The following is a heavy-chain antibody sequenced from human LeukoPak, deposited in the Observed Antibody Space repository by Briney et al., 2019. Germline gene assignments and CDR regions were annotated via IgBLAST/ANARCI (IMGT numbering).Heavy chain of an antibody. J-gene: IGHJ4*02. Sequence: PSETLSLTCTVSGGSISSGGYYWSWIRQHPGKGLEWIGYIYYSGSTYYNPSLKSRVTISVDTSKNQFSLKLSSVTAADTAVYYCARSPFRYNFYGSSFDYWGQGTLVTVSS. CDR1: GGSISSGGYY. D-gene: IGHD3-10*01. CDR3: ARSPFRYNFYGSSFDY. V-gene: IGHV4-31*03. CDR2: IYYSGST.